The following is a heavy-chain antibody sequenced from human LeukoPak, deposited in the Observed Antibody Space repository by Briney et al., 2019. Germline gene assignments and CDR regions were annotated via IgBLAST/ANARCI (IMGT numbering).Heavy chain of an antibody. CDR2: ISSSGSTI. D-gene: IGHD3-3*01. V-gene: IGHV3-11*01. Sequence: GGSLRLSCAASGFTFSDYYMSWIRQAPGKGLEWVSYISSSGSTIYYADSVKGRFTISRDNAKNSLYLQMNSLRAADTAVYYCARDKEEGYGVYAFDIWGQGTTVTVSS. J-gene: IGHJ3*02. CDR1: GFTFSDYY. CDR3: ARDKEEGYGVYAFDI.